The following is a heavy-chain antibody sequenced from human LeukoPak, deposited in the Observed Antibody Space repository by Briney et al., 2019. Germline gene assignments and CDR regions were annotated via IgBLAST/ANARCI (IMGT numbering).Heavy chain of an antibody. V-gene: IGHV4-30-4*01. J-gene: IGHJ4*02. Sequence: SETLSLTCTVSGGSISSGDYYWSWIRQPPGKGREWIGYIYYSGSTYYNPSLKSRVTISVDTSKNQFSLKLSSVTAADTAVYYCAYSSSWENTPFDYWGQGTLVTVSS. CDR3: AYSSSWENTPFDY. D-gene: IGHD6-13*01. CDR1: GGSISSGDYY. CDR2: IYYSGST.